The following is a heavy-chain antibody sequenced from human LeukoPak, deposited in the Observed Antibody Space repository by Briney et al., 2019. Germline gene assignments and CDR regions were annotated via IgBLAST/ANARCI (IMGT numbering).Heavy chain of an antibody. V-gene: IGHV3-30*03. D-gene: IGHD3-9*01. Sequence: PGGSLRLSCAASGFTFSSYGMHWVRQAPGKGLEWVAVISYDGSNKYYADSVKGRFTISRDNSKNTLYLQMNSLRAEDTAVYYCARDQDDILTGYYDYWGQGTLVTVSS. CDR2: ISYDGSNK. CDR1: GFTFSSYG. CDR3: ARDQDDILTGYYDY. J-gene: IGHJ4*02.